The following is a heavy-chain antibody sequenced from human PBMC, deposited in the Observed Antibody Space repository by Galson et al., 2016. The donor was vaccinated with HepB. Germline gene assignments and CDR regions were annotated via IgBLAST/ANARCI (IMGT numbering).Heavy chain of an antibody. V-gene: IGHV3-30*04. J-gene: IGHJ4*02. CDR1: GFTFNTYA. CDR2: ISYDGRDK. CDR3: ARTTIRYFDWSPVDY. D-gene: IGHD3-9*01. Sequence: SLRLSCAASGFTFNTYAMHWVRQSPGKGLEWVAVISYDGRDKNYAESLKGRITISRDNSNNTLYLQMNSLRAEDTALYYCARTTIRYFDWSPVDYWGQGTLVTVSS.